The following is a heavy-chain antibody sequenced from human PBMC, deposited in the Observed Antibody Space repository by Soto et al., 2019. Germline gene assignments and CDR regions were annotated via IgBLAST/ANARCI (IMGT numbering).Heavy chain of an antibody. CDR3: ARGRVSSSIIHYSYYGMDV. V-gene: IGHV4-34*01. D-gene: IGHD6-13*01. CDR2: INHSGST. CDR1: VVSFSGYY. Sequence: PSETLSLTCAVYVVSFSGYYWSCIRHPPGKWLEWIGEINHSGSTNYNPSLKSRVTISVDTSKNQFSLKLSSVTAADTAVYYCARGRVSSSIIHYSYYGMDVWGQATTVTVSS. J-gene: IGHJ6*02.